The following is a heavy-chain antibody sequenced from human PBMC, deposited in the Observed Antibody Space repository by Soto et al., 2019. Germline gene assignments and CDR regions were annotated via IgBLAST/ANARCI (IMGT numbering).Heavy chain of an antibody. Sequence: SETLSLTCTVSGGSISSYYWSWIRQPPGKGLEWIGYIYYSGSTNYNPSLKSRVTISVDTSKNQFSLKLSSVTAADTAVYYCARSRIMITFGGVIAPDYMDVWGKGTTVTVSS. V-gene: IGHV4-59*01. CDR1: GGSISSYY. CDR3: ARSRIMITFGGVIAPDYMDV. CDR2: IYYSGST. D-gene: IGHD3-16*02. J-gene: IGHJ6*03.